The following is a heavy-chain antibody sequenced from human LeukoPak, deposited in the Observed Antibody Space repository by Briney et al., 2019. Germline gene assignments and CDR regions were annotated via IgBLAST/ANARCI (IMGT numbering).Heavy chain of an antibody. CDR1: GFTFSTYA. CDR2: IYSGGST. V-gene: IGHV3-66*02. D-gene: IGHD5-18*01. J-gene: IGHJ6*03. CDR3: ARASGQLWSNYYYYYYMDV. Sequence: GGSLRLSCAASGFTFSTYAMSWVRQAPGKGLEWVSVIYSGGSTYYADSVKGRFTISRDNSKNTLYLQMNSLRAEDTAVYYCARASGQLWSNYYYYYYMDVWGKGTTVTVSS.